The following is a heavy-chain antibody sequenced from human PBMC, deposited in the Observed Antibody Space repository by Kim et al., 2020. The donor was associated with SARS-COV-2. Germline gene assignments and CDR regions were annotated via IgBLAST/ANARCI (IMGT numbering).Heavy chain of an antibody. CDR2: IVVGSGNT. CDR3: AAPGRVGATTIYFDY. Sequence: SVKVSCKASGFTFTSSAVQWVRQARGQRLEWIGWIVVGSGNTNYAQKFQERVTITRDMSTSTAYMELSSLRSEDTAVYYCAAPGRVGATTIYFDYWGQGTLVTVSS. CDR1: GFTFTSSA. V-gene: IGHV1-58*01. J-gene: IGHJ4*02. D-gene: IGHD1-26*01.